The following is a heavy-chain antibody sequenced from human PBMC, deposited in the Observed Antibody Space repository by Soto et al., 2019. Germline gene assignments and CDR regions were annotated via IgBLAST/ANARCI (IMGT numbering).Heavy chain of an antibody. CDR2: IYGSSSTI. V-gene: IGHV3-48*02. Sequence: GGSLRLSCAGSGFTFSAFSMNWVRQAPGKGLEWISYIYGSSSTIYYADSVKGRFSISRDNAKNSVYLQMNNLRHEDTAVYFCARDRPLDYWGQGTPVTVS. J-gene: IGHJ4*02. CDR3: ARDRPLDY. CDR1: GFTFSAFS.